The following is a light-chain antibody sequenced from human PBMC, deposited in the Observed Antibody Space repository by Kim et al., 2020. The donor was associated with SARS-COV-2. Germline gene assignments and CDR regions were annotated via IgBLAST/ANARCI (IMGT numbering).Light chain of an antibody. Sequence: IQLTQFPSSLSASVGDRVTITCRAGQGISNFLAWYQQKPGKAPNLLIYAASTSQGGVPSRFSGSGSGTDFTLTISSLQPEDFATYYCQQLNSYPHTFGQGTKLEIK. J-gene: IGKJ2*01. CDR2: AAS. CDR3: QQLNSYPHT. V-gene: IGKV1-9*01. CDR1: QGISNF.